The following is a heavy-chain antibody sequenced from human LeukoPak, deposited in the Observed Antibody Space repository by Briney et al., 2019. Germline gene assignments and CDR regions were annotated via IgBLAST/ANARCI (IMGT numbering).Heavy chain of an antibody. CDR1: GFIFSSWW. D-gene: IGHD3-9*01. Sequence: SGGSLRLSCAASGFIFSSWWMIWFRRLPGKGLVSVSHINTDGSYIRYADSVKGRFTISRDNAKNTLYLQMSSLRPEDTGVYYCTTFGIDWSLSYWGQGALVTVSS. CDR3: TTFGIDWSLSY. J-gene: IGHJ4*02. CDR2: INTDGSYI. V-gene: IGHV3-74*01.